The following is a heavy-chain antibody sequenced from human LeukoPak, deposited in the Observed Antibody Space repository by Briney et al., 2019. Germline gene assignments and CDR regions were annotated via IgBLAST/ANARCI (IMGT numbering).Heavy chain of an antibody. CDR3: AAVHTGWSGYTYYFDY. CDR1: GGSISSYY. J-gene: IGHJ4*02. V-gene: IGHV4-59*08. D-gene: IGHD3-3*01. CDR2: IYYSGST. Sequence: SETLSLTCTVSGGSISSYYWSWIRQPPGKGLEWIGYIYYSGSTNYNPSLKSRVTISVDTSKNQFSLKLSSVTAADTAVYYCAAVHTGWSGYTYYFDYWGQGTLVTVSS.